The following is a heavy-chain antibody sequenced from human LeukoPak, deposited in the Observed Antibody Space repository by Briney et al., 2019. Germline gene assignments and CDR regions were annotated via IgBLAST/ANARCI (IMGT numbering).Heavy chain of an antibody. D-gene: IGHD1-26*01. CDR3: ARVPARGWRELPRGGAKWFDP. CDR2: MNPNSGNT. V-gene: IGHV1-8*01. Sequence: GASVKVSCKASGYTFTSYDINWVRQATGQGLEWMGWMNPNSGNTGYAQKFQGRVTMTRNTSISTAYMELSSLRSEDTAVYYCARVPARGWRELPRGGAKWFDPWGQGTLVTVSS. J-gene: IGHJ5*02. CDR1: GYTFTSYD.